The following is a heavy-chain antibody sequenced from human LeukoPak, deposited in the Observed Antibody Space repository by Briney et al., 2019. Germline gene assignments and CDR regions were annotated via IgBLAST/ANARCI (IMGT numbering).Heavy chain of an antibody. CDR1: GYTFTSYG. CDR3: ARGPYDILTGYHLGYMDV. D-gene: IGHD3-9*01. V-gene: IGHV1-18*01. J-gene: IGHJ6*03. CDR2: ISAYNGKT. Sequence: ASVKVSCKASGYTFTSYGISWVRQAPGQGLEWMGWISAYNGKTNYAQKLQGRVTMTTDTSTSTAYMELRSLRSDDTAVYYCARGPYDILTGYHLGYMDVWGKGTPVTVSS.